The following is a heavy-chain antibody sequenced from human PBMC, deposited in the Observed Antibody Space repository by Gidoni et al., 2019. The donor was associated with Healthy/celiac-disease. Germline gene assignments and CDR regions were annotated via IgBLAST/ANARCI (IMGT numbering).Heavy chain of an antibody. V-gene: IGHV1-3*01. CDR3: ARAWWLEQGGRRGAFDI. CDR2: INAGNGNT. J-gene: IGHJ3*02. CDR1: GYTFTSYA. D-gene: IGHD6-19*01. Sequence: QVQLVQSGAEVKKPGASVKVSCKASGYTFTSYAMHWVRQAPGQRLEWMGWINAGNGNTKYSQKFQGRVTITRDTSASTAYMELSSLRSGDTAVYYCARAWWLEQGGRRGAFDIWGQGTMVTVSS.